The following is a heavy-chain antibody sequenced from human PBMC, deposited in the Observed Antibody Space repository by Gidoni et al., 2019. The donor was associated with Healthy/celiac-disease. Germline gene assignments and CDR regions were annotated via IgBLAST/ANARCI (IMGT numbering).Heavy chain of an antibody. Sequence: EVQLVESGGGLVQPGGSLRLSCSASGFTFSSYAMHWVRQAPGKGLEYVSAISSNGGSTYYADSVKGRFTISRDNSKNTLYLQMSSLRAEDTAVYYCVKKYSSSSHGAFDIWGQGTMVTVSS. V-gene: IGHV3-64D*09. CDR1: GFTFSSYA. CDR3: VKKYSSSSHGAFDI. J-gene: IGHJ3*02. D-gene: IGHD6-6*01. CDR2: ISSNGGST.